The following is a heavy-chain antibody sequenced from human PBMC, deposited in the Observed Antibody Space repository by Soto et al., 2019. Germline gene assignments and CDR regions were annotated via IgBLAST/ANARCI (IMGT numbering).Heavy chain of an antibody. V-gene: IGHV3-30*18. CDR3: AKDEYYYSRSGYYIFDS. CDR1: GVTFVAYG. J-gene: IGHJ4*02. D-gene: IGHD3-22*01. Sequence: PVGPLRLSCEVAGVTFVAYGRHWVLQAPGKGLEWVAAISHDGTNKNYGDSVKGRFTISGDNSKKTLYLQMNSLRPEDTALYYCAKDEYYYSRSGYYIFDSWGQGTLVTVSS. CDR2: ISHDGTNK.